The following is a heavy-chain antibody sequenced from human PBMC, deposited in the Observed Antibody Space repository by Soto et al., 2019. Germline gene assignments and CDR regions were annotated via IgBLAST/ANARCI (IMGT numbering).Heavy chain of an antibody. Sequence: EVQLVESGGGLVQPGGSLRLSCAASGFTFTGSWMHWVHQAPGKGLVWVSRINGDGSGTSYADFVKGRFIISRDDAKNTLLLQMNGLRAEDTAVYYCARGIFGSGTANDYWGQGTLVTVSS. V-gene: IGHV3-74*01. CDR1: GFTFTGSW. CDR2: INGDGSGT. J-gene: IGHJ4*02. CDR3: ARGIFGSGTANDY. D-gene: IGHD3-10*01.